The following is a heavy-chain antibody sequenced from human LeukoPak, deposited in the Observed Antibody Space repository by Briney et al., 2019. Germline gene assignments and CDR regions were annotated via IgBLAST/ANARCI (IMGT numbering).Heavy chain of an antibody. CDR2: MNPNSGNT. J-gene: IGHJ6*03. D-gene: IGHD3-3*01. Sequence: ASVKVSCKASGYTLTSYDINWVRQATGQGLEWMGWMNPNSGNTGYAQKFQGGVTMTRNTSISTAYMELSSLRSEDTAVYYCARKPGRGRFLEWWVGLDMDVWGKGTTVTVSS. CDR1: GYTLTSYD. V-gene: IGHV1-8*01. CDR3: ARKPGRGRFLEWWVGLDMDV.